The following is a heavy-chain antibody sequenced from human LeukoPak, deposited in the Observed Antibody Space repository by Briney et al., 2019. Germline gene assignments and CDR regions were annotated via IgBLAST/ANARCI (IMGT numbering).Heavy chain of an antibody. CDR2: ISGSGDST. CDR3: AKVTGRLLWFGSLRKGTPYFDY. CDR1: GFTFSSYN. J-gene: IGHJ4*02. Sequence: GGSLRLSCAASGFTFSSYNINWVRQAPGKGLEWVSAISGSGDSTYYADSVKGRFTISRDNSKNTLYLQMNSLRAEDTAVYYCAKVTGRLLWFGSLRKGTPYFDYWGQGTLVTVSS. D-gene: IGHD3-10*01. V-gene: IGHV3-23*01.